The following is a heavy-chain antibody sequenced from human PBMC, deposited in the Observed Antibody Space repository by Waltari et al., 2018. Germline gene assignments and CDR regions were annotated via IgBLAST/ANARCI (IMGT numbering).Heavy chain of an antibody. CDR3: AREWFGEIHY. CDR2: ITNNGEST. D-gene: IGHD3-10*01. CDR1: GFTFNNYA. Sequence: EVQLLESGGGLVQPGESLRLSCAASGFTFNNYAMSWVRQAPGKGLEWVSGITNNGESTYYAASVEGRFTISRDNSKNTLYLQMDSLRVADTALYYCAREWFGEIHYWGQGALVSVSS. V-gene: IGHV3-23*01. J-gene: IGHJ4*02.